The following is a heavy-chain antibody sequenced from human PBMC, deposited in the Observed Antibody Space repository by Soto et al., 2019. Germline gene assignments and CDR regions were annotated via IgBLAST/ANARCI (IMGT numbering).Heavy chain of an antibody. CDR1: GGSFSGYY. V-gene: IGHV4-34*01. J-gene: IGHJ5*02. CDR2: INHSGST. CDR3: AREQADYDYVWGSYRYTPWFDP. Sequence: SETLSLTCAVYGGSFSGYYWSWIRQPPGKGLEWIGEINHSGSTNYNPSLKSRVTISVDTSKNQFSLKLSSVTAADTAVYYCAREQADYDYVWGSYRYTPWFDPWGQGTLVTVSS. D-gene: IGHD3-16*02.